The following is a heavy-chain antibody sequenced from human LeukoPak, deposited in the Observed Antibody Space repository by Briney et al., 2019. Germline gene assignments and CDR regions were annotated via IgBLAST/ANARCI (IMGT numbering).Heavy chain of an antibody. D-gene: IGHD6-6*01. V-gene: IGHV1-46*03. CDR1: GYTFTSYY. CDR3: ARVVSSSSSKGLLGY. Sequence: ASVTVSCKASGYTFTSYYMHWVRQAPGQGLEWMGIINPSGGSTSYAQKFQGRVTMTRDTSTSTVYMELSSLRSEDTAVYYCARVVSSSSSKGLLGYWGQGTLVTVSS. CDR2: INPSGGST. J-gene: IGHJ4*02.